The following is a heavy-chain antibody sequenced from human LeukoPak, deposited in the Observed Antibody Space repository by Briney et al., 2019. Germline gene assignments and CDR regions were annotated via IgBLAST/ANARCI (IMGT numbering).Heavy chain of an antibody. Sequence: GGSLRLSCAASGFTFSSYWMSWVRQAPGKGLEWVSGINWIGGSTGYADSVKGRFTISRDNAKNSLYLQMNSLRAEDTAVYYCARKTPFDYWGQGTLVTVSS. V-gene: IGHV3-20*04. J-gene: IGHJ4*02. CDR3: ARKTPFDY. CDR2: INWIGGST. CDR1: GFTFSSYW.